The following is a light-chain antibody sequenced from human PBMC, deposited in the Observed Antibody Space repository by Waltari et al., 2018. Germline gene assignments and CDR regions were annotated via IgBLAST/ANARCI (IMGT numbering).Light chain of an antibody. CDR3: QQRSNWPRT. CDR1: QSVSSY. V-gene: IGKV3-11*01. Sequence: EIVLTQSPATLSLSPGERATLSYRASQSVSSYLAWYQQMPGQAPRLLIHSASNRATGIPARFSGSGSGTDFTLTISSLEPEDFAVYYCQQRSNWPRTFGQGTKVEIK. CDR2: SAS. J-gene: IGKJ1*01.